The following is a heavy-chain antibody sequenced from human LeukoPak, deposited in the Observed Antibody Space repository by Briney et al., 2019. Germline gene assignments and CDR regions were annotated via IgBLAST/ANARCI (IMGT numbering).Heavy chain of an antibody. CDR3: ARVSYYYDSSGKQTNWYFDL. V-gene: IGHV4-38-2*02. CDR2: IYHSGST. J-gene: IGHJ2*01. CDR1: GSSISSGYY. D-gene: IGHD3-22*01. Sequence: SETLSLTCTVSGSSISSGYYWGWIRPPPGKGLEWIGSIYHSGSTFHNPSLKSRVTISVDKPKNQFSLKLSSVTAADTAVYYCARVSYYYDSSGKQTNWYFDLWGRGTLVTVSS.